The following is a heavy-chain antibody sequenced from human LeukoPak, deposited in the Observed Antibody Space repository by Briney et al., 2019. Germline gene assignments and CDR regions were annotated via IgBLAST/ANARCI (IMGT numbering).Heavy chain of an antibody. CDR2: VLSDEDSQ. J-gene: IGHJ4*02. CDR1: GFSFTKFA. Sequence: GGSLRLSCAASGFSFTKFAMHWIRQSPGKGLEWVATVLSDEDSQCYADSVKGRFSISRDTSTSTLDLQMNSLRPEDTAVYYCTKDDRFFGSYSDSWGQGTLVTVSS. D-gene: IGHD3-3*01. V-gene: IGHV3-30*18. CDR3: TKDDRFFGSYSDS.